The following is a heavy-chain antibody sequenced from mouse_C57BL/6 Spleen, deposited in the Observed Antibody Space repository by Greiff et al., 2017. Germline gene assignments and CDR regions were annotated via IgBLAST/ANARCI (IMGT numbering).Heavy chain of an antibody. J-gene: IGHJ3*01. CDR2: IYPGDGDT. Sequence: QVQLKESGAELVKPGASVKISCKASGYAFSSYWMNWVKQRPGKGLEWIGQIYPGDGDTNYNGKFKGKATLTADKSSSTAYMQLSSLTSEDSAVYFCARKRDFAWFAYWGQGTLVTVSA. V-gene: IGHV1-80*01. CDR1: GYAFSSYW. CDR3: ARKRDFAWFAY.